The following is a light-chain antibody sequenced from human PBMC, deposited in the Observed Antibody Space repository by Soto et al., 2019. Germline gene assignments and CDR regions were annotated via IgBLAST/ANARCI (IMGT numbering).Light chain of an antibody. J-gene: IGLJ3*02. CDR2: SNN. V-gene: IGLV1-44*01. CDR3: ATWDDSLNGVV. CDR1: RSNIGSNT. Sequence: QSVLTQPPSASGSPGQRVTISCSGRRSNIGSNTVNWYQQLPGTAPKLLIYSNNHRPSGVPDRFSGSKSGTSASLAISGLQSEDDADYYCATWDDSLNGVVFGGGTQLTVL.